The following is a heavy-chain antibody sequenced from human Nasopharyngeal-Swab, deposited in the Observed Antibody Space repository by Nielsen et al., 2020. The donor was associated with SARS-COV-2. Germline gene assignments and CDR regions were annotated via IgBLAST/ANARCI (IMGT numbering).Heavy chain of an antibody. V-gene: IGHV1-46*01. D-gene: IGHD3-9*01. Sequence: ASVKVSCKASGYTFTSYYMHWVRQAPGQGLEWMGIINPSGGSTSYAQKFQGRVTMTRDTSTSTVYMEPSSLRSEDTAVYYCARVGHHQYYDILTGFGPKHHYGMDVWGQGTTVTVSS. CDR1: GYTFTSYY. J-gene: IGHJ6*02. CDR3: ARVGHHQYYDILTGFGPKHHYGMDV. CDR2: INPSGGST.